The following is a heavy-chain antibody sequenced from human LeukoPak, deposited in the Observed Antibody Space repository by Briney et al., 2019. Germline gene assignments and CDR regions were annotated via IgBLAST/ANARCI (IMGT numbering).Heavy chain of an antibody. V-gene: IGHV3-7*01. CDR1: GFTFSSYW. Sequence: PGGSLRLSCAASGFTFSSYWMSWVRQAPGRGLEWVANIKQDGSEKYYVDSVKGRFTISRDNAKNSLYLQMNSLRAEDTAVYYCAREDYGSGSYCTVLDCWGQGTLVTVSS. CDR3: AREDYGSGSYCTVLDC. J-gene: IGHJ4*02. D-gene: IGHD3-10*01. CDR2: IKQDGSEK.